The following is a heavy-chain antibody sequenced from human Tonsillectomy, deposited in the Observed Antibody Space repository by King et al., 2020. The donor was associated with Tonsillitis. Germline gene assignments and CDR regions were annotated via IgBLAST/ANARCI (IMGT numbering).Heavy chain of an antibody. CDR1: VFTFSSYA. CDR3: AKETSRRYSYGTILDY. Sequence: VQLVESGGGLVQPGGSLRLSCAASVFTFSSYAMSWVRQATGQGLEWVSVIYSGGSRTYYADSVKGRFTISRDNSKTTLYLQMNSLRAEDTAVYYCAKETSRRYSYGTILDYWGQGTLVTVSS. CDR2: IYSGGSRT. J-gene: IGHJ4*02. V-gene: IGHV3-23*03. D-gene: IGHD5-18*01.